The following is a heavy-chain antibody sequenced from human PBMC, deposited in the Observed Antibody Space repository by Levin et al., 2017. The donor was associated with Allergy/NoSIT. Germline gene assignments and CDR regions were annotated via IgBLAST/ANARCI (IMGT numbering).Heavy chain of an antibody. Sequence: PGGSLRLSCAASGFTFSSHAMHWVRQAPGKGLEWVVVISYDGSNKYNADSVKGRFTISRDNSKNTLYLQMNSLRVEDTAVYYCARGRSKVFPWNVASDFDYWGQGTLVTVSS. CDR2: ISYDGSNK. V-gene: IGHV3-30-3*01. J-gene: IGHJ4*02. CDR1: GFTFSSHA. D-gene: IGHD1-1*01. CDR3: ARGRSKVFPWNVASDFDY.